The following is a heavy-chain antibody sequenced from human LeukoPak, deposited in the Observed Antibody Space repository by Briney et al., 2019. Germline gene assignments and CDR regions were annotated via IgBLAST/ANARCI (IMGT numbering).Heavy chain of an antibody. D-gene: IGHD1-26*01. V-gene: IGHV1-46*01. CDR3: ARDRRKVGPTHIDP. J-gene: IGHJ5*02. CDR1: GYTFTSYD. Sequence: ASVKVSCKASGYTFTSYDINWVRQAPGQGLEWMGIINPSGGSTSYAQKFQGRVTMTRDTSTSTVYMELSSLRSEDTAVYYCARDRRKVGPTHIDPWGRGTLVTVSS. CDR2: INPSGGST.